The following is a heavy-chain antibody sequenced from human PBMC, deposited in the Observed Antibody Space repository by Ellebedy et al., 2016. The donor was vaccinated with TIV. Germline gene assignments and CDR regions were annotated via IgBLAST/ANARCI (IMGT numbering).Heavy chain of an antibody. D-gene: IGHD1-14*01. J-gene: IGHJ4*02. Sequence: MPGGSLRLSCNVSGCSTYSYYWSWIRQPPGKGLEWIGYMHYNGDSNYNPALKSPVTMSVDTSKNQFSLKVFSVTAADTAVYYCARMLPGRLEEWGQGILVTVSS. CDR3: ARMLPGRLEE. V-gene: IGHV4-59*08. CDR1: GCSTYSYY. CDR2: MHYNGDS.